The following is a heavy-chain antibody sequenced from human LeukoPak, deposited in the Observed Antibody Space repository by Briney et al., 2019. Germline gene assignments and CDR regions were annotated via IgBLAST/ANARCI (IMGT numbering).Heavy chain of an antibody. D-gene: IGHD6-6*01. CDR1: GGSISSYY. Sequence: SETLSLTCTVSGGSISSYYWSWIRQPPGKGLEWIGYIYYSESTNYNPSLKSRVTISVDTSKNQFSLKLSSVTAADTAVYYCARRPLYGAARPIDYWGQGTLVTVSS. V-gene: IGHV4-59*08. CDR2: IYYSEST. J-gene: IGHJ4*02. CDR3: ARRPLYGAARPIDY.